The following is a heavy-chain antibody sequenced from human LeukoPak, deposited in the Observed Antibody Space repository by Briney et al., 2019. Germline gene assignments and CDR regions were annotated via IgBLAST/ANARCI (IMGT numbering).Heavy chain of an antibody. CDR3: ARGGSSPWANNWFDP. CDR2: IYNSGST. CDR1: GGSISSYY. D-gene: IGHD6-19*01. J-gene: IGHJ5*02. Sequence: KPSETLSLTCTVSGGSISSYYWSWIRQPPGKGLEWIGYIYNSGSTNYNPSLKSRVTISVDTSKNQFSLKLNSVTAADTAVYYCARGGSSPWANNWFDPWDQGTLVTVSS. V-gene: IGHV4-59*01.